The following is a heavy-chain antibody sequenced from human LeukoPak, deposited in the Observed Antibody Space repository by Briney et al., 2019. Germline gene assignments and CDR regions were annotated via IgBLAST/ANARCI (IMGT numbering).Heavy chain of an antibody. Sequence: GGSLRLSCSASGFTFRNSPMHWVRQAPGKGLEYVSAISSSGGSTYYGSSVKGIFTIFRDNSKNTLYLQMSSPRVEDTALYYCVKEIEVYGCWGEGSVVTVSS. CDR2: ISSSGGST. CDR1: GFTFRNSP. D-gene: IGHD5-24*01. CDR3: VKEIEVYGC. J-gene: IGHJ4*02. V-gene: IGHV3-64D*09.